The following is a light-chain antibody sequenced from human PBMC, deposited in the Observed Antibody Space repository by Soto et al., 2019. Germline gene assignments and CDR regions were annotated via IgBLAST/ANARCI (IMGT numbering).Light chain of an antibody. CDR2: GAA. CDR1: QSVSSN. CDR3: QQYNNWPRT. Sequence: EIVMTQSPATLSVSPGERATLSCRASQSVSSNLAWYQQKPGQAPRLLIYGAATRATGIPARFSGSGSGTEFTLTISSLQSEDFAVCYCQQYNNWPRTFGQGTKVEIQ. J-gene: IGKJ1*01. V-gene: IGKV3-15*01.